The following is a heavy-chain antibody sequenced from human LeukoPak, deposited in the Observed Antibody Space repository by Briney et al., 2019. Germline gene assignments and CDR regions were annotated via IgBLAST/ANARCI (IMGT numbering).Heavy chain of an antibody. CDR3: ASGGEYYDYVWGSYRPHGYAFDI. J-gene: IGHJ3*02. CDR2: IIPIFGTA. D-gene: IGHD3-16*02. V-gene: IGHV1-69*05. CDR1: GGTFSSYA. Sequence: SVKVSCKASGGTFSSYAISWVRQAPGQGLEWMGRIIPIFGTANYAQKFQGRVTITTDESTSTAYMELSSLRPEDMAVYYCASGGEYYDYVWGSYRPHGYAFDIWGQGTMVTVSS.